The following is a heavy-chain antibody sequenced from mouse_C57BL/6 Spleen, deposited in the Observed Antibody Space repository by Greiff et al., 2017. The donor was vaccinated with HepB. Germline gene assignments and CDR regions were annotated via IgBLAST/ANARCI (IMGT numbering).Heavy chain of an antibody. CDR1: GFSLTSYA. CDR2: IWTGGGT. CDR3: AREPYYDYDGAWFAY. D-gene: IGHD2-4*01. J-gene: IGHJ3*01. V-gene: IGHV2-9-1*01. Sequence: VHLVESGPGLVAPSQCLSITCTVSGFSLTSYAISWVRQPPGKGLEWLGVIWTGGGTNYNSALKSRLSISKDNSKSQVFLKMNSLQTDDTARYYCAREPYYDYDGAWFAYWGQGTLVTVSA.